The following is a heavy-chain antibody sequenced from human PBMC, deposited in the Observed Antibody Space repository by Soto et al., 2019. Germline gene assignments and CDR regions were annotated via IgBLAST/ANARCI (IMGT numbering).Heavy chain of an antibody. CDR2: ISYDGSNK. Sequence: QVQLVESGGGVVQPGRSLRLSCAASGFTFSSYGMHWVRQAPGKGLEWVAVISYDGSNKYYADSVKGRLTISRDNSKNTLYLKMNSLRAEDTAVYYCAKDTRDIVVVPAAMMYYYGMDVWGQGTTVTVSS. J-gene: IGHJ6*02. V-gene: IGHV3-30*18. D-gene: IGHD2-2*01. CDR3: AKDTRDIVVVPAAMMYYYGMDV. CDR1: GFTFSSYG.